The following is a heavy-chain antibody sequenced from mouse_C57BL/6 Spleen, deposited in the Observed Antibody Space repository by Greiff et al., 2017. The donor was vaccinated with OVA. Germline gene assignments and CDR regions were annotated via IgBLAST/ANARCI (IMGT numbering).Heavy chain of an antibody. V-gene: IGHV2-2*01. CDR3: ARNGYDDGQLLAMDY. CDR1: GFSLTSYG. CDR2: IWSGGST. Sequence: VQLVESGPGLVQPSQSLSITCTVSGFSLTSYGVHWVRQSPGKGLEWLGVIWSGGSTDYNAAFISRLSISKDNSKSQVFFKMNSLQADDTAIYYCARNGYDDGQLLAMDYWGQGTSVTVSS. D-gene: IGHD2-2*01. J-gene: IGHJ4*01.